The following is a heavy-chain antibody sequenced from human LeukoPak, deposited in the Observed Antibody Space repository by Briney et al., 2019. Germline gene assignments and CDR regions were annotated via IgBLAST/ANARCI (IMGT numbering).Heavy chain of an antibody. CDR2: ITSSGSLI. D-gene: IGHD3-10*02. Sequence: TGGSLRLSCAASGLMFSNYSMNWVRRAPGKGLEWVSSITSSGSLIYYADSVKGRFTISRDNAKNSLYLQMNSLRAEDTAVYYCAELGITMIGGVWGKGTTVTISS. CDR1: GLMFSNYS. V-gene: IGHV3-21*01. J-gene: IGHJ6*04. CDR3: AELGITMIGGV.